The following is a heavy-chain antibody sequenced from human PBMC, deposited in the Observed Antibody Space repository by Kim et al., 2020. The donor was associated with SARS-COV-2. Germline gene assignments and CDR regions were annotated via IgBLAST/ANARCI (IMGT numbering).Heavy chain of an antibody. Sequence: GGSLRLSCAASGFTFSSYGMHWVRQAPGKGLEWVAVISYDGSNKYYADSVKGRFTISRDNSKNTLYLQMNSLRAEDTAVYYCAKDWTSGYGGYWGQGTLVTVSS. D-gene: IGHD5-12*01. CDR3: AKDWTSGYGGY. CDR1: GFTFSSYG. CDR2: ISYDGSNK. J-gene: IGHJ4*02. V-gene: IGHV3-30*18.